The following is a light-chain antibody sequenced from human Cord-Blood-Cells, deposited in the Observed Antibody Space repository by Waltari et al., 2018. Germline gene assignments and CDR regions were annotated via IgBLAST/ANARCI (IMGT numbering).Light chain of an antibody. CDR1: NSDVGSSNL. J-gene: IGLJ2*01. V-gene: IGLV2-23*01. CDR2: EGS. CDR3: CSYAGSSTVV. Sequence: QSALTQPASVSGSPGQSITISCTGTNSDVGSSNLVSWYQQHPGKAPKLMIYEGSKRPSGVSNRFSGSKSGNTASLTISGLQAEDEADYYCCSYAGSSTVVFGGGTKLTVL.